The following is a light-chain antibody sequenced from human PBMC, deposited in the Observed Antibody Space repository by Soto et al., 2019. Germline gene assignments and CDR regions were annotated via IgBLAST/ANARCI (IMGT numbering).Light chain of an antibody. CDR3: SSYSSKTPPYV. V-gene: IGLV2-14*01. J-gene: IGLJ1*01. CDR2: EVT. Sequence: HSAPAQPASVSGSPGQSITISCTGGSSDLGGYNYVSWYQQHPGRAPRLLILEVTNRPSGVPDRFSGSTSGNTASLILRGLQAEDEAYYFCSSYSSKTPPYVFGNGTKLTVL. CDR1: SSDLGGYNY.